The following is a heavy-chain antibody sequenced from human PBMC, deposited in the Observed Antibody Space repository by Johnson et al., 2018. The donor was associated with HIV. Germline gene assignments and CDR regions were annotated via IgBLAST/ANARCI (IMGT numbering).Heavy chain of an antibody. CDR1: GFTFSSYV. Sequence: QVQLVESGGGVVQPGRSLRLSCAASGFTFSSYVMHWVRQAPGKGLEWVALISYDGSNRYYVDSVKGRFTISRDNSKNTLSLQMNSLTAEDTAIYYCARGSLTDDSFADWGQGTMVLVSS. J-gene: IGHJ3*01. CDR3: ARGSLTDDSFAD. CDR2: ISYDGSNR. V-gene: IGHV3-30-3*01. D-gene: IGHD2-8*01.